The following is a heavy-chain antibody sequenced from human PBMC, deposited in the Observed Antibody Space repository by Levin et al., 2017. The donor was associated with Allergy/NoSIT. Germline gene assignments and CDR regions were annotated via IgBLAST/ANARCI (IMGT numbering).Heavy chain of an antibody. CDR3: AGMKRNILQAFGI. D-gene: IGHD2/OR15-2a*01. J-gene: IGHJ3*02. Sequence: QPGGSLRLSCVASGVAFSSYSMNWVRQAPGKGLEWISYISSSSSSIYYADSVKGRFTISRDNAKNSLFLQMNSLRDEDTAVYFCAGMKRNILQAFGIWGQGTMVTVSS. CDR2: ISSSSSSI. V-gene: IGHV3-48*02. CDR1: GVAFSSYS.